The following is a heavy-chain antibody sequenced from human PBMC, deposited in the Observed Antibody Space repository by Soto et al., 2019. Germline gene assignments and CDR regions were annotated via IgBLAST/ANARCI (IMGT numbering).Heavy chain of an antibody. D-gene: IGHD6-13*01. V-gene: IGHV1-69*06. CDR3: ARGGGTRMYSGSWYRFWFDP. J-gene: IGHJ5*02. Sequence: QVQLVQSGAEVKKPGSSVKVSCKASGGTFSSYAISWVRQAPGQGLEWMGGIIPIFGTTNYAQKFQGRVTITADKSTSTAYMELSSLRSEDTAVYYCARGGGTRMYSGSWYRFWFDPWGQGTLVTVSS. CDR1: GGTFSSYA. CDR2: IIPIFGTT.